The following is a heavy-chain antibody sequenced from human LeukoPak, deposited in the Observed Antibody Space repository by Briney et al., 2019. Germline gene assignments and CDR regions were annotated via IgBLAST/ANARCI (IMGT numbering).Heavy chain of an antibody. V-gene: IGHV4-30-4*08. CDR2: IYYSGST. CDR1: GGSFSGYY. D-gene: IGHD3-3*01. J-gene: IGHJ4*02. CDR3: ARDLYSNYDFWSGFDY. Sequence: SETLSLTCAVYGGSFSGYYWSWIRQPPGKGLEWIGYIYYSGSTYYNPSLKSRVTISVDTSKNQFSLKLSSVTAADTAVYYCARDLYSNYDFWSGFDYWGQGTLVTVSS.